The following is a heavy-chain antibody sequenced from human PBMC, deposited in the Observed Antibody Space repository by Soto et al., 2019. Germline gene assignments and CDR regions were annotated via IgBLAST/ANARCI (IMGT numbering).Heavy chain of an antibody. Sequence: EVQLLESGGGLVQPGGSLRLSCAASGFTFSSYAMSWVRQAPGKGLEWVSALDGSGGATYYADSVKGRFTVSRDNSKSTLYLQLNSLRAEDTAVYYCAKVKTWTCLDYWGQGTLVTVSS. J-gene: IGHJ4*02. CDR1: GFTFSSYA. CDR2: LDGSGGAT. CDR3: AKVKTWTCLDY. V-gene: IGHV3-23*01. D-gene: IGHD5-12*01.